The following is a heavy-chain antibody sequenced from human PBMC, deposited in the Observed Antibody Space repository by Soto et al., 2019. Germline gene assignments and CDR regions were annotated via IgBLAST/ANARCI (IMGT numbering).Heavy chain of an antibody. Sequence: GGSLRLSCAASGFTFSSYAMSWVRQAPGKGLEWVSGISGSGGSTYYADSVKGRLTISRDNSKNTVYLQMNSLRAEDTAVYYCAKDWDYYDSSGYYAPFDYWGQGTLVTVSS. CDR3: AKDWDYYDSSGYYAPFDY. CDR2: ISGSGGST. V-gene: IGHV3-23*01. J-gene: IGHJ4*02. CDR1: GFTFSSYA. D-gene: IGHD3-22*01.